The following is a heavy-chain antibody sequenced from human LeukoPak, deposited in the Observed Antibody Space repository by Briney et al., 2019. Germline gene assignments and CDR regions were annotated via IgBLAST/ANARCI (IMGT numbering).Heavy chain of an antibody. V-gene: IGHV4-59*08. CDR1: GGSITSYS. Sequence: PSETLSLTCTVSGGSITSYSWSWIRRPPGKGLEWIGFIYYSGSTSYYPSLKSRVTISVDTSKNQFSLKLSSVTAADTAVYYCARLPAVYDAFDIWGQGTMVTVSS. J-gene: IGHJ3*02. CDR3: ARLPAVYDAFDI. D-gene: IGHD2-2*01. CDR2: IYYSGST.